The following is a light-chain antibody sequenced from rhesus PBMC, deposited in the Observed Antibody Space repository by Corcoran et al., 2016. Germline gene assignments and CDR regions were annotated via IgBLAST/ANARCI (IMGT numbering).Light chain of an antibody. Sequence: DIQMTQSPSALSASVGDRVTITCRASQGISSYLNCYQQKPGKAPKPRIYYANRLESGVPSRFSGSGSGTEIILIISSLQPEDFATDYCQQYNSLPLTFGGGTKVEIK. CDR2: YAN. CDR1: QGISSY. CDR3: QQYNSLPLT. J-gene: IGKJ4*01. V-gene: IGKV1-32*01.